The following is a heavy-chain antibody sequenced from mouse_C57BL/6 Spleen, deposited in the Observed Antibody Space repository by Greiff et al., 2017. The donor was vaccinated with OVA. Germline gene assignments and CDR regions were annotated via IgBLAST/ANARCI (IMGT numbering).Heavy chain of an antibody. V-gene: IGHV1-39*01. J-gene: IGHJ2*01. Sequence: VQLKESGPELVKPGASVKISCKASGYSFTDYNMNWVKQSNGKSLEWIGVINPNYGTTSYNQKFKGKATLTVDQSSSTAYMQLNSLTSEDSAVYYFARWGGSSSYYFDGWGQGTTLTASS. CDR3: ARWGGSSSYYFDG. D-gene: IGHD1-1*01. CDR2: INPNYGTT. CDR1: GYSFTDYN.